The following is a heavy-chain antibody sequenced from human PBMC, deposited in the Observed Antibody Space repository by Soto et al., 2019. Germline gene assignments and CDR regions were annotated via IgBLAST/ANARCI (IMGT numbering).Heavy chain of an antibody. V-gene: IGHV3-7*01. CDR1: GLTFSRYW. D-gene: IGHD3-3*01. CDR2: IKQDGSEK. CDR3: AREPYYDFWSGYSHWDS. J-gene: IGHJ4*02. Sequence: EVQLVESGGGLVQPGGSLRLSCVASGLTFSRYWMSWVRQAPGKGLERVANIKQDGSEKYYVDSVKGRFTISRDNAKNSLYLQMNSLRAEDTAVYYCAREPYYDFWSGYSHWDSWGQGTLVTVSS.